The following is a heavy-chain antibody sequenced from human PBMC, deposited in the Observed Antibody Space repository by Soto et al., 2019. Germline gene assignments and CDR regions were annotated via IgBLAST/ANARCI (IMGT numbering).Heavy chain of an antibody. D-gene: IGHD1-26*01. CDR3: ARVRGGGPFDD. CDR2: ISHDGHA. Sequence: SETLSLTCSVLGDSISDTRYYWGWIRQSPEKGLEWIGSISHDGHAYYNPSLKSRVTISVDTSKNQFSLKLTSVTAADTAVYYCARVRGGGPFDDWGQGTLVTVSS. V-gene: IGHV4-39*07. J-gene: IGHJ4*02. CDR1: GDSISDTRYY.